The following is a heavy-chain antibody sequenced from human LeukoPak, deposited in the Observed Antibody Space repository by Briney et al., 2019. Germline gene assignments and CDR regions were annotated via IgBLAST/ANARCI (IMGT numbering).Heavy chain of an antibody. CDR2: INPSGGST. D-gene: IGHD2-15*01. J-gene: IGHJ4*02. Sequence: ASVKVSCKASGYTFTSYYMHWVRQAPGQGLEWMGIINPSGGSTSYAQKFQGRVTMTRDTSTSTVYMELSSLRSEDTAVYYCATSPTLGYCSGGSCYSFDYWGQGTLVTVSS. V-gene: IGHV1-46*01. CDR1: GYTFTSYY. CDR3: ATSPTLGYCSGGSCYSFDY.